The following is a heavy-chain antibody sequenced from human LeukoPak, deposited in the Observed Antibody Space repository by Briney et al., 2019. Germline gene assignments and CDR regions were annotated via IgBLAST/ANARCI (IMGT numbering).Heavy chain of an antibody. CDR1: GFSLSTSGMR. Sequence: SGPALVKPTQTLTLTCTFSGFSLSTSGMRVSWIRQPPGKALEWLARIDWDDDKFYSTSLKTRLTISKDTSKNQVVLTMTNMDPVDTATYCCARISSSWYLPDYWGQGTLVTVSS. V-gene: IGHV2-70*04. CDR2: IDWDDDK. CDR3: ARISSSWYLPDY. D-gene: IGHD6-13*01. J-gene: IGHJ4*02.